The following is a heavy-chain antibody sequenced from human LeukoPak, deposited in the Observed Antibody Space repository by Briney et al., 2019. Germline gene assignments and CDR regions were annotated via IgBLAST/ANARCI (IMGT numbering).Heavy chain of an antibody. CDR1: GYTFTSYG. CDR3: ARGGVPLAVAGGVDY. V-gene: IGHV1-18*01. Sequence: ASVKVSCKASGYTFTSYGISWVRQAPGQGLEWMGWISAYNGNTNYAQKLQGRGTMTTDTSTSTAYMELRSLRSDDTAVYYCARGGVPLAVAGGVDYWGQGTLVTVSS. D-gene: IGHD6-19*01. J-gene: IGHJ4*02. CDR2: ISAYNGNT.